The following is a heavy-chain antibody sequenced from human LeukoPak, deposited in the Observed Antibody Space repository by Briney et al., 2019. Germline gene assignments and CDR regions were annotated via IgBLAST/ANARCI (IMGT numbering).Heavy chain of an antibody. D-gene: IGHD3-22*01. CDR2: ICYSGST. Sequence: SETLSLTCTVSGGSVSSGSYYWSWIRQPPGKGLEWIGYICYSGSTNYNPSLKSRVTISVDTSKNQFSLKLSSVTAADTAVYYCARVIGGGYFDYWGQGTLVTVSS. CDR1: GGSVSSGSYY. CDR3: ARVIGGGYFDY. J-gene: IGHJ4*02. V-gene: IGHV4-61*01.